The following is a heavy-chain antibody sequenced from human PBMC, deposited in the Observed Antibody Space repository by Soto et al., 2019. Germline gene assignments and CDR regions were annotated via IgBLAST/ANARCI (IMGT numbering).Heavy chain of an antibody. D-gene: IGHD3-22*01. CDR3: ARVYYYDSSGYPPDYYYGMDV. V-gene: IGHV2-70*01. J-gene: IGHJ6*02. CDR2: IDWDDDK. CDR1: GFSLSTSGMC. Sequence: SGPTLVNPTQTLTLTCTFSGFSLSTSGMCVGWIRQPPGKALEWLALIDWDDDKYYSTSLKTRLTISKDTSKNQVVLTMTNMDPVDTATYYCARVYYYDSSGYPPDYYYGMDVWGQGTTVTVSS.